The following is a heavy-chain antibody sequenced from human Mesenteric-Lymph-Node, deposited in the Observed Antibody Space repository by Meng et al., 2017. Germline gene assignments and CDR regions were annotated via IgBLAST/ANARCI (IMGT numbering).Heavy chain of an antibody. D-gene: IGHD3-22*01. CDR2: IYPGDSDT. CDR3: ARSLYYYDSSGYYPNFDY. CDR1: KYW. J-gene: IGHJ4*02. V-gene: IGHV5-51*01. Sequence: GESLKISCSESKYWVHWVRQMPGKGLEWMGIIYPGDSDTRYSPSFQGQVTISADKSISTTYLQWSSLKASDTAMYYCARSLYYYDSSGYYPNFDYWGQGTLVTVSS.